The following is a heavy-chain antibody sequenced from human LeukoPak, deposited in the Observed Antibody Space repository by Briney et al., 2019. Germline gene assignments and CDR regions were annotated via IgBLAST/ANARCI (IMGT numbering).Heavy chain of an antibody. J-gene: IGHJ5*02. CDR2: IYYSGST. V-gene: IGHV4-59*01. CDR1: GGSISSYY. Sequence: MSSETLSLTCTVSGGSISSYYWSWIRQPPGKGLEWIGYIYYSGSTNYNPSLKSRVTISVDTSKNQFSLKLSSVTAADTAVYYCARAVLIVGAIRWFDPWGQGTLVTVSS. CDR3: ARAVLIVGAIRWFDP. D-gene: IGHD1-26*01.